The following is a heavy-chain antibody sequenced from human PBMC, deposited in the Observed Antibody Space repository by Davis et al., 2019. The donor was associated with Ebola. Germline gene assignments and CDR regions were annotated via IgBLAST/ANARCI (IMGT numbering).Heavy chain of an antibody. V-gene: IGHV3-64*01. CDR1: GFTFSNYA. J-gene: IGHJ6*02. Sequence: GESLKISCAASGFTFSNYAMHWVRQAPGKGLEYVSAISSNGGSAYYANSVKGRFTISRDNSKNTLYLQMNSLRAEDTAVYYCARGRGPYYYYGMDVWGQGTTVTVSS. CDR2: ISSNGGSA. CDR3: ARGRGPYYYYGMDV.